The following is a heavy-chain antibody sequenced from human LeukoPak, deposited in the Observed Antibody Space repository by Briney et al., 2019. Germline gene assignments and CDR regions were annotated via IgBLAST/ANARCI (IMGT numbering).Heavy chain of an antibody. CDR1: GFTFSSYW. J-gene: IGHJ4*02. D-gene: IGHD3-10*01. CDR3: AKDISYYYGSGSPHDY. CDR2: INSDGSST. V-gene: IGHV3-74*01. Sequence: PGGSLRLSCAASGFTFSSYWMHWVRQAPGKGLVWVSRINSDGSSTSYADSVKGRFTISRDNAKNSLYLQMNSLRAEDTALYYCAKDISYYYGSGSPHDYWGQGTLVTVSS.